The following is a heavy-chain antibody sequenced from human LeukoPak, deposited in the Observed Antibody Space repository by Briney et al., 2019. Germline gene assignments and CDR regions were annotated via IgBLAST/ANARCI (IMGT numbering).Heavy chain of an antibody. CDR3: AKDGRIEAPLYDSFDI. V-gene: IGHV3-23*01. Sequence: GGSLRLSCAASGFTFSSYAMSWVRQAPGKGLEWVSAISSSGGSTYYADSVKGRFTSSRDNSKNTLYLQMNSLRAEDTAVYYCAKDGRIEAPLYDSFDIWGLGTMVTVSS. CDR2: ISSSGGST. D-gene: IGHD6-13*01. J-gene: IGHJ3*02. CDR1: GFTFSSYA.